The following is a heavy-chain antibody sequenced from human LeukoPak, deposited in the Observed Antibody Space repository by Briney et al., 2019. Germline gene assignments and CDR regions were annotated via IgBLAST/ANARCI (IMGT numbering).Heavy chain of an antibody. J-gene: IGHJ6*02. V-gene: IGHV4-31*03. D-gene: IGHD3-3*01. CDR3: ARDREWLQFRGMDV. Sequence: PSQTLSLTCTVSGGSISSGDYYWTWIRQHPGEDLEWIGYIYYSGSTYYNPSLKSRVSISVDMSKNRFSLELRSVTAADTAVYYCARDREWLQFRGMDVWGQGTTVTVSS. CDR2: IYYSGST. CDR1: GGSISSGDYY.